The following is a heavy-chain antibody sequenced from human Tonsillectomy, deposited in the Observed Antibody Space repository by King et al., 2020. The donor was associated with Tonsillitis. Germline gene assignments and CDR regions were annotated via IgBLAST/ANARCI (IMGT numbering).Heavy chain of an antibody. CDR1: GGSFSGYY. CDR3: ARGKPFSTRWYFAL. Sequence: VQLQQWGAGLLKPSETLSLTCAVYGGSFSGYYWSWIRQPPGKGLEWIGEINHSGSTIYNPSLKSRVTISVDTSKNQFSLTQSSVTAADTAVYSCARGKPFSTRWYFALWGRGTLVTVSS. J-gene: IGHJ2*01. V-gene: IGHV4-34*01. D-gene: IGHD2/OR15-2a*01. CDR2: INHSGST.